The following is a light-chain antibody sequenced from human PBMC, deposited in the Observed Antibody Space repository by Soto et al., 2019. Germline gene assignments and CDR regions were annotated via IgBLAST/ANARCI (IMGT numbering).Light chain of an antibody. V-gene: IGKV3-15*01. CDR2: GAS. CDR1: QSVSSS. J-gene: IGKJ1*01. CDR3: QQYNNWWT. Sequence: EIVMTQSPATLSVSPGERATLSCRASQSVSSSLAWYHQKPGQAPRLLIYGASTRATGIPARFSGSGSGTEFTLTISSLQSEDVAVYYCQQYNNWWTFGQGTNVEIK.